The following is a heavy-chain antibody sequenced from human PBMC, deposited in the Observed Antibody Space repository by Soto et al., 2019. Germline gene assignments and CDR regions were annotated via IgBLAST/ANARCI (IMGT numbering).Heavy chain of an antibody. D-gene: IGHD5-12*01. CDR3: ARGYSTLADDGFDI. V-gene: IGHV5-51*01. Sequence: GESLENSCQGSGYICTYNGICWVRQIPGKGLEWMGIIYPDDSDTRYSPSFQGQVTISTDKSISTAYLQSSSLKASDTDMYYCARGYSTLADDGFDIWGQGTLVTVSS. CDR1: GYICTYNG. J-gene: IGHJ3*02. CDR2: IYPDDSDT.